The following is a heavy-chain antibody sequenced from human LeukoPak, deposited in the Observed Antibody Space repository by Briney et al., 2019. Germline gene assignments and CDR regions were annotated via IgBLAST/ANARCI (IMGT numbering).Heavy chain of an antibody. Sequence: PGGSLGLSCAASGFTFSDYYMSWIRQAPGKGLEWVSYISSSGSTIYYADSVKGRFTISRDNAKNSLYLQMNSLRAEDTAVYYCAKTVLLWFGELRALEEDAFDIWGQGTMVTVSS. CDR1: GFTFSDYY. CDR2: ISSSGSTI. J-gene: IGHJ3*02. V-gene: IGHV3-11*01. CDR3: AKTVLLWFGELRALEEDAFDI. D-gene: IGHD3-10*01.